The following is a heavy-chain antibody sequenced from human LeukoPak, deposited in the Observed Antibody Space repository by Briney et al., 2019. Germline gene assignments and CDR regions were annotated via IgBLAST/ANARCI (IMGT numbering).Heavy chain of an antibody. Sequence: ASVKVSCKASGYTFTGYYMHWVRQAPGQGLEWMGWINPNSGGTNYAQKFQGRVTMTRDTSISTAYMELSSLRSDDTAVYYCARGGGYYGSGKYYYYMDVWGKGTTVTISS. CDR2: INPNSGGT. D-gene: IGHD3-10*01. CDR1: GYTFTGYY. CDR3: ARGGGYYGSGKYYYYMDV. J-gene: IGHJ6*03. V-gene: IGHV1-2*02.